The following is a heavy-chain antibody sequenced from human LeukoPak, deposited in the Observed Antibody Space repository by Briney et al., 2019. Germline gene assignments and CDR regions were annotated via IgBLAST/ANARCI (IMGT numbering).Heavy chain of an antibody. CDR2: INTNTGNP. J-gene: IGHJ4*02. V-gene: IGHV7-4-1*02. CDR1: GYTFTSYA. CDR3: ARVPTRRYYDFPEDY. D-gene: IGHD3-3*01. Sequence: GASVKVSCKASGYTFTSYAMNWVRQAPGQGLEWMGWINTNTGNPTYAQGFTGRFVFSLDTSVSTAYLQISSLKAEDTAVYYCARVPTRRYYDFPEDYWGQGTLVTVPS.